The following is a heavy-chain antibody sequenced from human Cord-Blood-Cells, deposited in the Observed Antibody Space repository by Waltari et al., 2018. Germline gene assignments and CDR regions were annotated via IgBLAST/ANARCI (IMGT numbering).Heavy chain of an antibody. CDR1: GYTFPGYY. D-gene: IGHD3-10*01. Sequence: QVQLVQSGAEVKKPGASVTVSCTASGYTFPGYYMHWVLQAPGQGLEWMGWINTNSGGTNYAQKFQGWVTMTRDTSISTAYMELSRLRSDDTAVYYCARGRDYDAFDIWGQGTMVTVSS. J-gene: IGHJ3*02. V-gene: IGHV1-2*04. CDR3: ARGRDYDAFDI. CDR2: INTNSGGT.